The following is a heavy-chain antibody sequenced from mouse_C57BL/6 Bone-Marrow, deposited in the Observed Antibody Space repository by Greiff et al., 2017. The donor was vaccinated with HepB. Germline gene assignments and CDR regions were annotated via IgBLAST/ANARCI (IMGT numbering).Heavy chain of an antibody. J-gene: IGHJ1*03. Sequence: VQLQQSGPELVKPGASVKISCKASGYTFTDYYMNWVKQSHGKSLEWIGDINPNNGGTSYNQKFKGKATLTVDKSSSTAYMELRSLTSEDSAVYYCAREELYWYFDVWGTGTTVTVSS. CDR1: GYTFTDYY. CDR3: AREELYWYFDV. V-gene: IGHV1-26*01. CDR2: INPNNGGT.